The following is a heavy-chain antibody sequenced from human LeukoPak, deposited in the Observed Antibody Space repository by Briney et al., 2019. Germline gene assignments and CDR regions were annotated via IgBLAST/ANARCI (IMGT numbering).Heavy chain of an antibody. CDR2: ISYDGSNK. Sequence: GGSLRLSCEASGFTFSSYGMHWVRQAPGKGLEWVAVISYDGSNKYYADSVKGRFTISRDNSKNTLYLQMNSLRAEDTAVYYCAKGHGEWGQGTLVTVSS. D-gene: IGHD7-27*01. V-gene: IGHV3-30*18. J-gene: IGHJ4*02. CDR1: GFTFSSYG. CDR3: AKGHGE.